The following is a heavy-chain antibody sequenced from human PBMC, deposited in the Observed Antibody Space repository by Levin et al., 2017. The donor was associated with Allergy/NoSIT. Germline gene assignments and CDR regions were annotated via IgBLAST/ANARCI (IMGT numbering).Heavy chain of an antibody. D-gene: IGHD6-19*01. V-gene: IGHV2-70*13. CDR1: GFSLSTSGMC. CDR3: AREYSSGWYRIFDL. Sequence: SGPTLVKPTQTLTLTCTFSGFSLSTSGMCVSWFRQPPGKALKWLALIDWDDDKYYRTSMKTRLTSSKDTSKDQVVLTMTNMDPVDTATYYCAREYSSGWYRIFDLWGQGTMVTVSP. CDR2: IDWDDDK. J-gene: IGHJ3*01.